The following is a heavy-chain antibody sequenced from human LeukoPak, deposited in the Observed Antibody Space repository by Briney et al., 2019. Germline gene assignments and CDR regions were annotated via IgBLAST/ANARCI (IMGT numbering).Heavy chain of an antibody. D-gene: IGHD3-10*01. Sequence: GGSLRLSCAASGFTFSIYSINWVRQAPGQGLEWVSFITGNSNYIYYADSVKGRFTISRDNAKNSLYLQMNSLRVEDTAVYYCARDRVSGSGSIDYWGQGTLVTVSS. CDR3: ARDRVSGSGSIDY. CDR1: GFTFSIYS. CDR2: ITGNSNYI. J-gene: IGHJ4*02. V-gene: IGHV3-21*01.